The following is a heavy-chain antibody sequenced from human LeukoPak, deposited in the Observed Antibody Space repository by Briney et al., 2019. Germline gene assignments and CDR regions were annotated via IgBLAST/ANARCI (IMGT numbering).Heavy chain of an antibody. D-gene: IGHD2-2*01. Sequence: GASVKVSCKASGYTFTDYHLHWVRQAPGQGLEWMGWINPNSGDTNYAQKFQGRVTMTRDTSISTAHMEMRCVRSDNTAVHYCGRDNFLYRSTTCLFDYWGQGTLVTVSS. CDR3: GRDNFLYRSTTCLFDY. CDR1: GYTFTDYH. CDR2: INPNSGDT. J-gene: IGHJ4*02. V-gene: IGHV1-2*02.